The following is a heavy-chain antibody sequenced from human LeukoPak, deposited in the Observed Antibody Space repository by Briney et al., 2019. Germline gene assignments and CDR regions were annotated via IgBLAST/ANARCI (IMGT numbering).Heavy chain of an antibody. J-gene: IGHJ4*02. D-gene: IGHD3-10*01. CDR2: ISGSGGST. Sequence: PGGSLRLSCAASGFTFSSYAMSWVRQAPGKGLEWVSAISGSGGSTYYADSVKGRFTISRDNSKNTLYLQMNSLRAEDTAVYYCAKPYYGSGRIRPYYFDYWGQGTLVTVSS. V-gene: IGHV3-23*01. CDR1: GFTFSSYA. CDR3: AKPYYGSGRIRPYYFDY.